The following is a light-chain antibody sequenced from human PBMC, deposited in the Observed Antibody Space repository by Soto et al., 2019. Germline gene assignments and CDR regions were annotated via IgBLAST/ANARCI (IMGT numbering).Light chain of an antibody. CDR1: QSVSSY. J-gene: IGKJ1*01. CDR3: HQYGTSVGT. CDR2: DAS. Sequence: PGERATLSCRASQSVSSYLAWYQQEPGQAPRLLISDASNRATGIPARFSGSGPGTDFTLTISRLEPEDFAVYYCHQYGTSVGTFGQGTKVDIK. V-gene: IGKV3-11*01.